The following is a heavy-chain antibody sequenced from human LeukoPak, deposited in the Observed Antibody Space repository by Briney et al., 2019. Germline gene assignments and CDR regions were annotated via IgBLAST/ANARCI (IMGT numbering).Heavy chain of an antibody. Sequence: GGSLRLSCAASGFTFSSYGMHWVRQAPGKGLEWVAVISYDGSNKYYADSVKGRFTISRDNSKNTLYLQMNSLRAEDTAAYYCAKEGLGYSYAPPDYWGQGTLVTVSS. J-gene: IGHJ4*02. CDR2: ISYDGSNK. CDR1: GFTFSSYG. D-gene: IGHD5-18*01. CDR3: AKEGLGYSYAPPDY. V-gene: IGHV3-30*18.